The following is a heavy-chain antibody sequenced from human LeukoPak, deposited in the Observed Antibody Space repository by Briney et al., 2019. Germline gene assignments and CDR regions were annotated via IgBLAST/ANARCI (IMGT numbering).Heavy chain of an antibody. CDR1: GYTFTSYD. D-gene: IGHD5-18*01. J-gene: IGHJ4*02. CDR2: MNPNSGNT. V-gene: IGHV1-8*03. Sequence: ASVKVSCKASGYTFTSYDINWVRQATGQGLEWIGWMNPNSGNTGYAQKFQGRVTITRNTSISTAYMELSSLRSEDTAVYYCARPRAFSYGQMYYFDYWGQGALVTVSS. CDR3: ARPRAFSYGQMYYFDY.